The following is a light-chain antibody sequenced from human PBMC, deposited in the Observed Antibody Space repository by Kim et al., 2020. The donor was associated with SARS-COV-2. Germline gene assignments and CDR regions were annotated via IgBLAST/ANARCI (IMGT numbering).Light chain of an antibody. V-gene: IGLV3-1*01. Sequence: SYELTQPPSVSVSPGQTASITCSGDKLGDKYACWYQQKPGQSPVLVIYQDSQRPSGIPERFSGSNSGNTATLTISGTQAMDEADYYCQAWDSSAVVFGG. J-gene: IGLJ2*01. CDR2: QDS. CDR1: KLGDKY. CDR3: QAWDSSAVV.